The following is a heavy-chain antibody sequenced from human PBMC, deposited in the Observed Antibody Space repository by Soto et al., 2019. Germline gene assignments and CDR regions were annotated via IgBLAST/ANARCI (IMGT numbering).Heavy chain of an antibody. Sequence: GSLRLSCAASGFTFSSYSMNWVRQAPGKGLEWVSSISSSSSYIYYADSVKGRFTISRDNAKNSLYLQMNSLRAEDTAVYYCAREIDYSNYIFDYWGQGTLVTVSS. D-gene: IGHD4-4*01. V-gene: IGHV3-21*01. CDR2: ISSSSSYI. J-gene: IGHJ4*02. CDR1: GFTFSSYS. CDR3: AREIDYSNYIFDY.